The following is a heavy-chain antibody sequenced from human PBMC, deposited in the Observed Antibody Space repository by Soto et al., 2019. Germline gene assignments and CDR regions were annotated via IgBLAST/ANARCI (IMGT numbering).Heavy chain of an antibody. CDR3: AREPATAKPEGVDF. D-gene: IGHD1-1*01. V-gene: IGHV1-2*02. CDR2: INPNSGGT. Sequence: ASVKVSCKASGYTFSGYYIHWVRQAPGQGLEWMGWINPNSGGTKYAPKFQGGVTMTRDTSITTAYMELSRLRSGDTAVYYCAREPATAKPEGVDFWGQGTLVTASS. CDR1: GYTFSGYY. J-gene: IGHJ4*02.